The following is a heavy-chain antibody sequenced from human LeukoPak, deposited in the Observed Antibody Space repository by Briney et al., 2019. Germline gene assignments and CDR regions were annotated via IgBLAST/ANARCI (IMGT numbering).Heavy chain of an antibody. CDR1: GYTFTNHV. J-gene: IGHJ5*02. CDR3: ARDVTTVTTRFAP. Sequence: ASVKVSCKASGYTFTNHVMNWVRQAPGQGLEWMGWINTNTGNPTYAQGFTGRFVFSLDTSVSTAYLQISSLKAEDTAIYYCARDVTTVTTRFAPWGQGTLVTVSS. D-gene: IGHD4-17*01. V-gene: IGHV7-4-1*02. CDR2: INTNTGNP.